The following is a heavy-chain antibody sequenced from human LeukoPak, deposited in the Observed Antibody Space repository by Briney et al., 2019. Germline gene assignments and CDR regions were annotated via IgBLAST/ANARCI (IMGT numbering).Heavy chain of an antibody. D-gene: IGHD3-9*01. CDR2: IIPNLNIA. CDR1: RDTFSSYG. CDR3: ATDSIGDILTGAFDY. J-gene: IGHJ4*02. Sequence: GSSVKVSCKASRDTFSSYGISWVRQAPGQGLEWMGRIIPNLNIANYAQRFQGRVTFTADKSATTAYMEVKSLRSEDTAVYYRATDSIGDILTGAFDYWGQGTLVTVFS. V-gene: IGHV1-69*04.